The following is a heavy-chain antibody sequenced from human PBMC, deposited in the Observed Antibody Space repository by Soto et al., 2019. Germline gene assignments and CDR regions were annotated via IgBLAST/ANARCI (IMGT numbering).Heavy chain of an antibody. J-gene: IGHJ4*02. CDR3: AKGFRRSSWMYFDF. D-gene: IGHD6-13*01. CDR1: GFTFTSFA. CDR2: VSNGGATT. V-gene: IGHV3-23*01. Sequence: GGSLRLSCAASGFTFTSFAMSWVRQAPGKGLEWVSSVSNGGATTYYADSVKGRFVISRDNSNNMVYLQMNSLRAADTALYFSAKGFRRSSWMYFDFWGQGARVTVSS.